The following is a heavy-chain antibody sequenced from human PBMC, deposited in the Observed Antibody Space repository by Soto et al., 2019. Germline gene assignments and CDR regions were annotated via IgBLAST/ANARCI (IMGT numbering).Heavy chain of an antibody. CDR2: ISDSGAGT. CDR3: AKVRGSGSYHIFDY. D-gene: IGHD3-10*01. V-gene: IGHV3-23*01. CDR1: GFIFSTSA. J-gene: IGHJ4*02. Sequence: GGSLRLSCAGSGFIFSTSAMTWVRQAPGKGLEWVSSISDSGAGTYYADSVKGRSTISRDNSKSTLYLQMNSLRAEDTAVYFCAKVRGSGSYHIFDYWVQGTLVTVSS.